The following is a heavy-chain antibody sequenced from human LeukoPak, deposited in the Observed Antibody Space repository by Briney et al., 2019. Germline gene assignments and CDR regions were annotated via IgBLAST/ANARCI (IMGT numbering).Heavy chain of an antibody. D-gene: IGHD1-20*01. CDR3: ARARITGTTLPVDY. Sequence: GSLRLSCAASGFTFSTYAMSWVRQAPGKGLEWVSTISSSSSYIYYADSVKGRFTISRDNAKNSLYLQMNSLRAEDTAVYYCARARITGTTLPVDYWGQGTLVTVSS. CDR2: ISSSSSYI. V-gene: IGHV3-21*01. CDR1: GFTFSTYA. J-gene: IGHJ4*02.